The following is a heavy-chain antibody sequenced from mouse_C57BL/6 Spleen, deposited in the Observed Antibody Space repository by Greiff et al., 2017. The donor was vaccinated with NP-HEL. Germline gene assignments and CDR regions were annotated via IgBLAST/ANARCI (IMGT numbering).Heavy chain of an antibody. CDR3: TRGLRERDY. CDR2: IDPETGGT. J-gene: IGHJ2*01. V-gene: IGHV1-15*01. D-gene: IGHD2-4*01. CDR1: GYTFTDYE. Sequence: QVQLQQSGAELVRPGASVTLSCKASGYTFTDYEMHWVKQTPVHGLEWIGAIDPETGGTAYNQKFKGKAILTADKSSSTAYMELRSLTSEDSAVYYCTRGLRERDYWGQGTTLTVSS.